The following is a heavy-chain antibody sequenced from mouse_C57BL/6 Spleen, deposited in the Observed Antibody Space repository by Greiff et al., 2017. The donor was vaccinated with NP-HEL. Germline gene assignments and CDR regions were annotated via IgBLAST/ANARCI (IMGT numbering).Heavy chain of an antibody. CDR2: ISSGSSTI. CDR1: GFTFSDYG. J-gene: IGHJ4*01. Sequence: EVKLMESGGGLVKPGGSLKLSCAASGFTFSDYGMHWVRQAPEKGLEWVAYISSGSSTIYYADTVKGRFTISRDNAKNTLFLQMTSLRSEDTAMYYCAKTYYSIYYYAMDYWGQGTSVTVSS. D-gene: IGHD2-5*01. V-gene: IGHV5-17*01. CDR3: AKTYYSIYYYAMDY.